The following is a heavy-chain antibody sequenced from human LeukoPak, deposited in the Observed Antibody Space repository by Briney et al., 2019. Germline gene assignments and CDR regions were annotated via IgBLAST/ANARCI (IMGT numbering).Heavy chain of an antibody. CDR1: GYTFTGYY. Sequence: ASVKVSCKASGYTFTGYYIHWVRQAPGQGLEWMGWINPNSGGTNYAQKFQGRVTMTRDTSISTAYMELSRLRSDDTAVYYCARDYSSGYYDYWGQGTLVAVSS. CDR3: ARDYSSGYYDY. V-gene: IGHV1-2*02. D-gene: IGHD3-22*01. CDR2: INPNSGGT. J-gene: IGHJ4*02.